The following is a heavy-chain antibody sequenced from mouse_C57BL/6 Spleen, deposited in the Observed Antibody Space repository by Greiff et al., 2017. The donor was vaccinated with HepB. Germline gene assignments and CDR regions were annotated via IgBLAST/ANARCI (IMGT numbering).Heavy chain of an antibody. CDR1: GYTFTSYW. CDR2: IDPSDSYT. D-gene: IGHD3-3*01. Sequence: QVQLQQPGAELVKPGASVKLSCKASGYTFTSYWMQWVKQRPGQGLEWIGEIDPSDSYTNYNQKFKRKATLTVETSSSTAYRQLSSLTSEDSAVYYCARRGTWYFDVWGTGTTVTVSS. V-gene: IGHV1-50*01. CDR3: ARRGTWYFDV. J-gene: IGHJ1*03.